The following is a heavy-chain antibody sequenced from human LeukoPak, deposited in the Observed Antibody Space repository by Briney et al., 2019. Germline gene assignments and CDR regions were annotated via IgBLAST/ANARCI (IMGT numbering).Heavy chain of an antibody. D-gene: IGHD3-3*01. CDR2: IRYDGSNK. CDR1: GFTFSSYG. Sequence: GGSLRLSCAASGFTFSSYGMHWVRQAPGKGLEWVAFIRYDGSNKYYADSVKGRFTISRDNSKNTLYLQMNSLRAEDTAVYYCAKYAHYGDFWCGYSNTYYFDYWGQGTLVTVSS. J-gene: IGHJ4*02. CDR3: AKYAHYGDFWCGYSNTYYFDY. V-gene: IGHV3-30*02.